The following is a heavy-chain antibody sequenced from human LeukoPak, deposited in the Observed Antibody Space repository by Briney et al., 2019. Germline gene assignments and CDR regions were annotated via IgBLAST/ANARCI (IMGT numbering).Heavy chain of an antibody. CDR3: ARGPHCSSTSCYNWFDP. J-gene: IGHJ5*02. V-gene: IGHV3-23*01. Sequence: HPGGSLRLSCAASGFTFSSYAMSWVRQAPGKGLEWVSAISGSGGSTYYADSVKGRFTISRDNAKNSLYLQVNSLRAEDTAVYYCARGPHCSSTSCYNWFDPWGQGTLVTVSS. CDR2: ISGSGGST. D-gene: IGHD2-2*01. CDR1: GFTFSSYA.